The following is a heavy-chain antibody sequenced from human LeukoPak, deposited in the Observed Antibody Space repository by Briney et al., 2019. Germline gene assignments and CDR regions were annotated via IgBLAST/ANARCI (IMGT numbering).Heavy chain of an antibody. CDR2: IYYSGST. J-gene: IGHJ6*03. CDR3: ARFGDYYYYYMDV. Sequence: SETLSLTCAVSGYSISSGYYWGWIRQPPGKGLEWIGYIYYSGSTNYNPSLKSRVTISVDTSKNQFSLKLSSVTAADTAVYYCARFGDYYYYYMDVWGKGTTVTVSS. CDR1: GYSISSGYY. D-gene: IGHD3-10*01. V-gene: IGHV4-61*01.